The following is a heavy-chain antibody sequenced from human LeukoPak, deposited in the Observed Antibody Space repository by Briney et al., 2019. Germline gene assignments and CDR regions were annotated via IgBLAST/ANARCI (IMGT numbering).Heavy chain of an antibody. V-gene: IGHV1-69*13. D-gene: IGHD2-2*01. CDR1: GGTFSSYA. CDR3: ARFGPVRDIVVVPAPVGWFDP. J-gene: IGHJ5*02. CDR2: IIPIFGTA. Sequence: ASVKVSCKASGGTFSSYAVSWVRQAPGQGLEWMGGIIPIFGTANYAQKFQGRVTITADESTSTAYMELSSLRSEDTAVYYCARFGPVRDIVVVPAPVGWFDPWGQGTLVTVSS.